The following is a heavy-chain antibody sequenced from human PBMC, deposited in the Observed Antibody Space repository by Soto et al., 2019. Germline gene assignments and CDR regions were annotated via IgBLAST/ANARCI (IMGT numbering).Heavy chain of an antibody. CDR3: ARDPTGNSSGWYPWFDP. Sequence: ASVKVSCKASGYTFTSYYMHWVRQAPGQGLEWMGIINPSGGSTSYAQKFQGRVTMTRDTSTSTVYMELSSLRSEDTAVYYCARDPTGNSSGWYPWFDPCGQGTLVTVSS. D-gene: IGHD6-19*01. CDR1: GYTFTSYY. CDR2: INPSGGST. J-gene: IGHJ5*02. V-gene: IGHV1-46*01.